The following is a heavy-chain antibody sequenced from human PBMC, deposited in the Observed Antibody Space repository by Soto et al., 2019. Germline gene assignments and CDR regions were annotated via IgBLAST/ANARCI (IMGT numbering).Heavy chain of an antibody. V-gene: IGHV1-69*02. Sequence: QVHLVQSGAEVKKPGSSVKVSCQASGSTFSSYTVSWVRQAPGQGLEWMGRIIPVLGVTNYAPKFKGRVTITADKSQTTAYMELSSLRSGDTAVYYCARRRYCGADCYSKYYYGMDVWGQGTTVTVSS. J-gene: IGHJ6*02. CDR2: IIPVLGVT. CDR1: GSTFSSYT. D-gene: IGHD2-21*02. CDR3: ARRRYCGADCYSKYYYGMDV.